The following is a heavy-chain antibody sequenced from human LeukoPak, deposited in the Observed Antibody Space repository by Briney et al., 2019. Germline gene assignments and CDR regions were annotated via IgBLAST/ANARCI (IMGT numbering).Heavy chain of an antibody. J-gene: IGHJ3*01. D-gene: IGHD2-2*01. V-gene: IGHV3-48*03. Sequence: PGGSLRLSCAASRFTFSSYDMNWVRQAPGKGLEWVSYISSSGSTIHYADSVKGRFTISRDNAKNSLYLQMNSLSAEDTAVYYCARDCSSASCPWDAFDFWGQGTMVTVSS. CDR3: ARDCSSASCPWDAFDF. CDR2: ISSSGSTI. CDR1: RFTFSSYD.